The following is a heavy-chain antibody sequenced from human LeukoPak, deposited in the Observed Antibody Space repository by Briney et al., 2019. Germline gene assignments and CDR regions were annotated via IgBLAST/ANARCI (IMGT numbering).Heavy chain of an antibody. CDR2: ITSNGGST. Sequence: PGGSLRLSCSASGFTFSSFVMHWVRQAPGKGLEYVSRITSNGGSTYYADSVKGRFTISRDNSKNTLYLQMSSLRAEDTAVYYCVNQISGWVYWGRGTMVTVSS. V-gene: IGHV3-64D*06. D-gene: IGHD6-19*01. CDR1: GFTFSSFV. J-gene: IGHJ4*02. CDR3: VNQISGWVY.